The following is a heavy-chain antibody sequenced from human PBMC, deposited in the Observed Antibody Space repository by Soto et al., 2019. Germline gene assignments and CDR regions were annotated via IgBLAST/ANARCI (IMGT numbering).Heavy chain of an antibody. V-gene: IGHV3-74*01. CDR1: GFTFSSYW. Sequence: EVQLVESGGGLVQPGGSLRLSCVASGFTFSSYWMPWVRQAPGKGLVWVSSISNDGSSTSYADPVKGRFTISRDNAKNTLYLQMNSLRAEDTAVYYCARLPNKSPQNWGQGTLVIVSP. CDR3: ARLPNKSPQN. CDR2: ISNDGSST. J-gene: IGHJ1*01.